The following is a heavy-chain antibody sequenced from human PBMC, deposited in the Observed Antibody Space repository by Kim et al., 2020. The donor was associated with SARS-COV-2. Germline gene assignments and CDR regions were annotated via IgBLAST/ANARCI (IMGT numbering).Heavy chain of an antibody. Sequence: ASVKVSCKASGYTFTGYYMYWVRQAPGQGLEWMGWINPNSGGTNYAQKFQGRVTMTRDTSISTAYMELSRLRSDDTAVYYCARDACSGGSCYSDWFDPWGQGTLVTVSS. CDR1: GYTFTGYY. V-gene: IGHV1-2*02. D-gene: IGHD2-15*01. CDR3: ARDACSGGSCYSDWFDP. CDR2: INPNSGGT. J-gene: IGHJ5*02.